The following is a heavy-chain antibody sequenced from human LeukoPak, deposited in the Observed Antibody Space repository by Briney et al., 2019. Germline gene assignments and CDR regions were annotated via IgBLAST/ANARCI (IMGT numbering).Heavy chain of an antibody. CDR1: GFTFSGSA. CDR3: TTLYSGSEFDY. D-gene: IGHD1-26*01. V-gene: IGHV3-73*01. CDR2: IRSKANSYAT. J-gene: IGHJ4*02. Sequence: GGSLRLSCAASGFTFSGSAMHWVRQASGKGLEWVGRIRSKANSYATAYVASVKGRFTISRDDSKNTAYLQMNSLKTEDTAVYYCTTLYSGSEFDYWGQGTLVTVSS.